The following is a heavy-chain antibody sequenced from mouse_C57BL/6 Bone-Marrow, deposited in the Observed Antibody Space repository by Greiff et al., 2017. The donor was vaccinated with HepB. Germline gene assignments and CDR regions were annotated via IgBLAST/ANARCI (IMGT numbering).Heavy chain of an antibody. D-gene: IGHD1-1*01. V-gene: IGHV2-9-1*01. CDR1: GFSLTSYA. CDR3: ARTRPYYYGSSFDY. CDR2: IWTGGGT. J-gene: IGHJ2*01. Sequence: VQLVESGPGLVAPSQSLSITCTVSGFSLTSYAISWVRQPPGKGLEWLGVIWTGGGTNYNSALKSRLSISKDNSKSQVFLKMNSLQTDDTARYYCARTRPYYYGSSFDYWGQGTTLTVSS.